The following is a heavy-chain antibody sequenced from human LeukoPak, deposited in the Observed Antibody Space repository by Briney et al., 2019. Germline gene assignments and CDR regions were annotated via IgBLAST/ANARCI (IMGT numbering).Heavy chain of an antibody. CDR2: INHSGST. Sequence: SETLSLTGAVYGGSFSGYYWSWIRQPPGKGLEWIGEINHSGSTNYNPSLKSRVTISVDTSKNQFSLKLSSVTAADTAVYYCATYCSSTSCYRDAFDIWGQGTMVTVSS. CDR3: ATYCSSTSCYRDAFDI. J-gene: IGHJ3*02. D-gene: IGHD2-2*02. CDR1: GGSFSGYY. V-gene: IGHV4-34*01.